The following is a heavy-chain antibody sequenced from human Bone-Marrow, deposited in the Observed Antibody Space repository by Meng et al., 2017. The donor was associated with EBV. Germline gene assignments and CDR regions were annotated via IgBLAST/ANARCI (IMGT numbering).Heavy chain of an antibody. Sequence: VPLVQSGAEVKKPGASVKVSCKASGYAFTNYILHSVRQAPGQRLEWMGWINVGVAYTKYSQKCQGRVTISSDTSATTGYMELSSLRSEDTAVYYCVRGPPVGVPGPGDYWGQGTLVTVSS. CDR2: INVGVAYT. V-gene: IGHV1-3*01. D-gene: IGHD2-21*01. CDR3: VRGPPVGVPGPGDY. J-gene: IGHJ4*02. CDR1: GYAFTNYI.